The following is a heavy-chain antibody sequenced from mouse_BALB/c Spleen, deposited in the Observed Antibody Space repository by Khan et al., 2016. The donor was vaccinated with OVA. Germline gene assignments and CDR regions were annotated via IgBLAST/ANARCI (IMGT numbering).Heavy chain of an antibody. J-gene: IGHJ4*01. CDR1: GFSLTDYA. Sequence: VQLVESGPGLVAPSQSLSITCTVSGFSLTDYAVSWIRQPPGKGLEWLGVIWGGGSKYYNSALKSRLSISKDNSKSQVFLKMNSLHTDDTAMYYCAKDSSYYAMDYWGQGTSVTVSS. V-gene: IGHV2-6-5*01. CDR3: AKDSSYYAMDY. CDR2: IWGGGSK.